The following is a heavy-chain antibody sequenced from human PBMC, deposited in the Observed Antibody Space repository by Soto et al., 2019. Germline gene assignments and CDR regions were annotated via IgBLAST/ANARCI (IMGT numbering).Heavy chain of an antibody. CDR3: ASTYSTSWYWFDP. Sequence: QVTVKESGPVLVKPTETLTLACTVYGFSLSNAGLGVSWIRQPPGKALEWLAHIFSNDEKSYSTSLKSRLTISKDTSKSQVVLTMTNMEPVDTATYYCASTYSTSWYWFDPWGQGTLVTVSS. D-gene: IGHD6-13*01. V-gene: IGHV2-26*04. CDR2: IFSNDEK. CDR1: GFSLSNAGLG. J-gene: IGHJ5*02.